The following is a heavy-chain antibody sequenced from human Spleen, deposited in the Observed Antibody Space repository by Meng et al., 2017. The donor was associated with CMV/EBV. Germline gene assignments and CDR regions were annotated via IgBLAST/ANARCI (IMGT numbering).Heavy chain of an antibody. CDR3: ARLGWEPNLYYGMDV. J-gene: IGHJ6*02. CDR1: GYSFTSYW. V-gene: IGHV5-51*01. CDR2: IYPGDSDT. Sequence: GGSLRLSCKGSGYSFTSYWIGWVRQMPGKGLEWMGIIYPGDSDTRYSPSFQGQVTISADKSISTAYLQWSSLKASDTAMYYCARLGWEPNLYYGMDVWGQGTTVTVSS. D-gene: IGHD1-26*01.